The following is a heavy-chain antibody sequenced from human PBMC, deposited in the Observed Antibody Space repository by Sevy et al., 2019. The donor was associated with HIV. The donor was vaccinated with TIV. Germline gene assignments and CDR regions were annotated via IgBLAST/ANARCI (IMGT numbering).Heavy chain of an antibody. V-gene: IGHV1-18*01. Sequence: ASVKVSCKASGYTFTSYGISWVRQAPGQGLEWMGWISAYNGNTNYAQKLQGRVTMTTDTSTSTAHMELRSLRSDDTAVYYCARDGYCSGGSCYPNYYYGMDVWGQGTTVTVSS. CDR2: ISAYNGNT. CDR1: GYTFTSYG. CDR3: ARDGYCSGGSCYPNYYYGMDV. D-gene: IGHD2-15*01. J-gene: IGHJ6*02.